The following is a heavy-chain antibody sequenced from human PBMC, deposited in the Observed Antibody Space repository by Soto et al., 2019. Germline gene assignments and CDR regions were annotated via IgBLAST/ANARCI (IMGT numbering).Heavy chain of an antibody. CDR3: ARDDIVVVPAAMAFGY. Sequence: GLEWMGWISAYNGNTNYAQKLQGRVTMNTDTSTSTAYMELGSLRSDDTAVYYCARDDIVVVPAAMAFGYWGEGTLVSVYS. V-gene: IGHV1-18*01. CDR2: ISAYNGNT. D-gene: IGHD2-2*01. J-gene: IGHJ4*02.